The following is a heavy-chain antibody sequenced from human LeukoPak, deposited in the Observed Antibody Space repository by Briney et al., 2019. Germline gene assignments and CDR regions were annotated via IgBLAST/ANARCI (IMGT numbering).Heavy chain of an antibody. CDR3: AREFGYCSGGSCYFYFDS. Sequence: PGGSLRLSCAASGFTFSSYWMSWVRQAPGKGLEWVANIKQDGSEKNYVDSVKGRFTISRDNAKNSLYLQMNSLRAEDTAVYYCAREFGYCSGGSCYFYFDSWGQGTLVTVSS. CDR1: GFTFSSYW. V-gene: IGHV3-7*04. D-gene: IGHD2-15*01. CDR2: IKQDGSEK. J-gene: IGHJ4*02.